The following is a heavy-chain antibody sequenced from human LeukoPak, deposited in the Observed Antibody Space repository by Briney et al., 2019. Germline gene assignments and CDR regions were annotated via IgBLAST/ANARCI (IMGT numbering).Heavy chain of an antibody. Sequence: GGSLRLSCVGSGFTFSRYEMHWVRQAPGKGLEWVSYISDSGSTIYYADSVKGRITISRDNAKNSLYLQMNSLRADDTAVYYCAREAAYYFDYWGQGTLVTVSS. V-gene: IGHV3-48*03. J-gene: IGHJ4*02. CDR2: ISDSGSTI. CDR1: GFTFSRYE. CDR3: AREAAYYFDY.